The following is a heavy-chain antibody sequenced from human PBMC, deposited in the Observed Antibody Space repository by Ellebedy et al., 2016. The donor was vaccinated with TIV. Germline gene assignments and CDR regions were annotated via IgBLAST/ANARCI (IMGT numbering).Heavy chain of an antibody. CDR2: ISGSGGST. D-gene: IGHD3-10*01. CDR3: ARGALWFGELWGY. CDR1: GFSFSSYA. V-gene: IGHV3-23*01. Sequence: GESLKISCAASGFSFSSYAMSWVRQAPGKGLEWVSAISGSGGSTYYIDSVKGRFTMSRDNSKNTLYLQMNSLRAEDTAVYYCARGALWFGELWGYWGQGTLVTVSS. J-gene: IGHJ4*02.